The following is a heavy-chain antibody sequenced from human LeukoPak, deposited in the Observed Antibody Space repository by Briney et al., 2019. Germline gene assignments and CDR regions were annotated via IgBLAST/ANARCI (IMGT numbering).Heavy chain of an antibody. CDR2: VDPDDGET. V-gene: IGHV1-24*01. J-gene: IGHJ4*02. Sequence: ASVKVSCKVSGYTLTELSMHWVRQAPGKGLEWMGGVDPDDGETIYAQKFQGRVTMTRDTSTSTAYMELSRLRSDDTAVYYCARDERYDSSGYPFDYWGQGTLVTVSS. CDR3: ARDERYDSSGYPFDY. D-gene: IGHD3-22*01. CDR1: GYTLTELS.